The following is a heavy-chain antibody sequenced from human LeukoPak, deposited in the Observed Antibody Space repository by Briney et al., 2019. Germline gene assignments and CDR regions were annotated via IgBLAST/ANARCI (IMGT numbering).Heavy chain of an antibody. CDR2: FYDSRDN. J-gene: IGHJ3*01. CDR3: ARLLRPAGRTGDYFDV. V-gene: IGHV4-59*08. D-gene: IGHD2-21*01. CDR1: GDSINNHH. Sequence: SETLSLTCYVSGDSINNHHWAWIRQPPGAGLEWIGYFYDSRDNNSNPSLKRRVNISVDMPNSQFSLTLTSVTAAYTATYYCARLLRPAGRTGDYFDVGGQGTMVTVSS.